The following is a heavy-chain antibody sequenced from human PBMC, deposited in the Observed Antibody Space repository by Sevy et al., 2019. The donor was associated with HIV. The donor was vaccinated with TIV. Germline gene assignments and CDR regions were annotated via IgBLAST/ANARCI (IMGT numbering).Heavy chain of an antibody. D-gene: IGHD5-18*01. V-gene: IGHV3-30*02. CDR3: ARGKSGYGYALNY. Sequence: GGSLRLSCAASGFTFSTYDMHWVRQAPGKGLEWVAYIRYDGSNKYYGDSVRGRFTISRDNSKSTLYVQLNSLRAEDTAVYYCARGKSGYGYALNYWGQGTLVTVSS. CDR1: GFTFSTYD. CDR2: IRYDGSNK. J-gene: IGHJ4*02.